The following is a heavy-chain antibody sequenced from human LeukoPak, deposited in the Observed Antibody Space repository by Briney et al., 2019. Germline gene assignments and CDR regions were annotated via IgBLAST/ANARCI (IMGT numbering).Heavy chain of an antibody. V-gene: IGHV1-46*01. CDR1: GYTFTSYH. D-gene: IGHD3-10*01. J-gene: IGHJ6*02. CDR3: ARDAAVSSITMVRGVPLYGMDV. Sequence: ASVKVSCKASGYTFTSYHMHWVRQAPGQGLEWMGIINPSGGSTSYAQKFQGRVTMTRDTSTSTVYMELSSLRSEDTAVYYCARDAAVSSITMVRGVPLYGMDVWGQGTTVTVSS. CDR2: INPSGGST.